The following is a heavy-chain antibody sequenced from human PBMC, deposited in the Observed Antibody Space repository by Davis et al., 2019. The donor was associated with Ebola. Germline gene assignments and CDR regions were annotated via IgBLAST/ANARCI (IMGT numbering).Heavy chain of an antibody. V-gene: IGHV4-34*01. Sequence: SETLSLTCAVYGGSFSGYYWSWIRKPPGKGLEWIGEINHSGSTNYNPSLKSRVTISVDTSKNQFSLKLSSVTAADTAVYYCARFLVVVAAAGMDVWGQGTTVTVSS. CDR2: INHSGST. CDR1: GGSFSGYY. J-gene: IGHJ6*02. CDR3: ARFLVVVAAAGMDV. D-gene: IGHD2-15*01.